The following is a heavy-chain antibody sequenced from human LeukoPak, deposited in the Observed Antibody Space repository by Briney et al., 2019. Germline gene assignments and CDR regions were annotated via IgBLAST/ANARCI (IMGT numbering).Heavy chain of an antibody. J-gene: IGHJ4*02. CDR2: ISAYNGNT. CDR3: ARDPQFDWFDY. Sequence: ASVKVSCKASGYTFTSYGISWVRHAPGQGLEGMGWISAYNGNTNYAQELQGRVTMTTDTSTSTAYMELSSLRSDDTAVYYCARDPQFDWFDYWGQGTLVTVSS. D-gene: IGHD3-9*01. V-gene: IGHV1-18*01. CDR1: GYTFTSYG.